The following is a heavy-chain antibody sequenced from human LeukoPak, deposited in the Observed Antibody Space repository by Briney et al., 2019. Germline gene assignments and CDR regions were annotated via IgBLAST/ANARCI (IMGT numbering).Heavy chain of an antibody. CDR2: FDPEYGET. D-gene: IGHD3-22*01. Sequence: ASVKVSCKVSGYTLTELSMHWVRQAPGKGLEWMGGFDPEYGETIYAQKFQGRVTMTEDTSTDTAYMELSSLRSEDTAVYYCATILISSGYYVGHYFDYWGQGTLVTVSS. J-gene: IGHJ4*02. CDR3: ATILISSGYYVGHYFDY. V-gene: IGHV1-24*01. CDR1: GYTLTELS.